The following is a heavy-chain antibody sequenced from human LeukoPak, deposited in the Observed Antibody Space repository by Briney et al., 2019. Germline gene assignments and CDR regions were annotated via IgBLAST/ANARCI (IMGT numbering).Heavy chain of an antibody. CDR1: GFTFSGYW. Sequence: GGSLRLSCVTSGFTFSGYWMHWVRQGPEKGLELVSRIDNDGHGIIYADSVKGRFATSRDNVKNTLYLQMNSLRVEDTAVYYCAAGGGWDPSFGVVTHIDAWGKGTTVVVS. D-gene: IGHD3-3*01. J-gene: IGHJ6*03. V-gene: IGHV3-74*01. CDR2: IDNDGHGI. CDR3: AAGGGWDPSFGVVTHIDA.